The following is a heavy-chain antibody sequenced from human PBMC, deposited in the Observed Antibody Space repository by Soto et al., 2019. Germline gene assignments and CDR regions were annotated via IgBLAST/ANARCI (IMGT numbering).Heavy chain of an antibody. J-gene: IGHJ4*02. Sequence: GGSLRLSCAASGFTFSSYAMHWVRQAPGKGLEWVAVISYDGSNKYYADSVKGRFTISRDNSKNTLYLQMNSLRAEDTAVYYCARDEGSHQLPNFDYWGQGTLVTVSS. D-gene: IGHD2-2*01. CDR2: ISYDGSNK. CDR1: GFTFSSYA. V-gene: IGHV3-30-3*01. CDR3: ARDEGSHQLPNFDY.